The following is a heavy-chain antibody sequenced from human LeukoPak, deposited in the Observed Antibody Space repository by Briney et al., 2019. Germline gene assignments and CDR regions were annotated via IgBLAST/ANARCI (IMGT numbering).Heavy chain of an antibody. CDR2: IYYAGIT. CDR1: GGSITSGNYY. CDR3: ARMYSSGWSITNWFDP. D-gene: IGHD6-19*01. V-gene: IGHV4-39*07. J-gene: IGHJ5*02. Sequence: ETLSLTCSVSGGSITSGNYYWDWIRQPPGKGLEWIGSIYYAGITNYSPSLKSRASISLDTSKNQISLKLNSVTATDTAVYFCARMYSSGWSITNWFDPWGPGTLVTVSS.